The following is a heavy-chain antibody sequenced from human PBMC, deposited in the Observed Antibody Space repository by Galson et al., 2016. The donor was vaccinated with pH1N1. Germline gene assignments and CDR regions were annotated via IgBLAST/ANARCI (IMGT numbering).Heavy chain of an antibody. CDR1: GFSLSTSGMC. Sequence: PALVKPTQTLTLTCTFSGFSLSTSGMCVSWIRQPPGKALEWLALIDWDDDKYYSTSLKTRLTISKDTSKNQVVLTMINMDPVDTATYYCARMTYGDYSNWFDPWGQGTLVTVSS. CDR2: IDWDDDK. D-gene: IGHD4-17*01. V-gene: IGHV2-70*01. CDR3: ARMTYGDYSNWFDP. J-gene: IGHJ5*02.